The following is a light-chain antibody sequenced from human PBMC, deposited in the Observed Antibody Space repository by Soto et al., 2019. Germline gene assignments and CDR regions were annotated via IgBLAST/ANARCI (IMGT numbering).Light chain of an antibody. CDR3: YSYAGSSTFEV. Sequence: QSALTQPASVSGSPGQSITISCTGSSSDGGTYDLVSWYQQHPGKAPKFMIYEGTKRPSGVSNRFSGSKSGNTASLTISGLQAEDYYSYAGSSTFEVFGGGTKLTVL. V-gene: IGLV2-23*03. J-gene: IGLJ2*01. CDR1: SSDGGTYDL. CDR2: EGT.